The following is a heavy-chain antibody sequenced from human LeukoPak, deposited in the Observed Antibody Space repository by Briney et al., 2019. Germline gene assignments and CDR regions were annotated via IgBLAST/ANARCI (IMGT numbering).Heavy chain of an antibody. Sequence: ASVKVSCKASGYTFIGYYMHWVRQAPGQGLEWMGWINPNSGGTNYAQKSQGRVTMTRDTPISTAYMELSRLRSDDTAVYYCAREAVDFTPPGTYDYWGQGTLVTVSS. CDR3: AREAVDFTPPGTYDY. CDR2: INPNSGGT. V-gene: IGHV1-2*02. CDR1: GYTFIGYY. D-gene: IGHD3-3*01. J-gene: IGHJ4*02.